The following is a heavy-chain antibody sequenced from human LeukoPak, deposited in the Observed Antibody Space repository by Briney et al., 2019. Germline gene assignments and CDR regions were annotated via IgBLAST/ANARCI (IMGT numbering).Heavy chain of an antibody. CDR1: GFTVSSKY. CDR3: ARVTFNYFGSGDAFDI. V-gene: IGHV3-66*01. J-gene: IGHJ3*02. CDR2: IYSDGST. Sequence: PGGSLRLSCAASGFTVSSKYMAWVRQAPGEGLEWVSIIYSDGSTYYADSVKGRFTISRDNSKNTLYLQMNSLRAEDTAVYYCARVTFNYFGSGDAFDIWGQGTMVTVSS. D-gene: IGHD3-10*01.